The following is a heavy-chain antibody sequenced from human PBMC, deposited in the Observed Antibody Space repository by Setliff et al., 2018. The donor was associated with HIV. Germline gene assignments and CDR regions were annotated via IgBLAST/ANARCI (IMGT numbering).Heavy chain of an antibody. D-gene: IGHD4-17*01. Sequence: SETLSLTCTVSGGSISTYYWSWIRQPPGKGLEWIGSIYFTGSSDNNPSLKSRVTLSVDTSKNQFSLKLSSVTAADTAVYYCARVQMAYAAFDVWGQGTMVTV. CDR2: IYFTGSS. CDR3: ARVQMAYAAFDV. J-gene: IGHJ3*01. CDR1: GGSISTYY. V-gene: IGHV4-59*01.